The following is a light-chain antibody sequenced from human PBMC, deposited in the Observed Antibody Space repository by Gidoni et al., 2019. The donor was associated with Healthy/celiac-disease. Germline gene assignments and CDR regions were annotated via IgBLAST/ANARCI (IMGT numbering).Light chain of an antibody. Sequence: ELVMTQSPATLSVSPGERATLSCRASQSVSSNLAWYQQKPGQAPRLLIDGASTRATGIPARFRGSGSGTEFTLTISSLQSEDFAVYYCQQYNNWPPMYTFGQGTKLEIK. J-gene: IGKJ2*01. V-gene: IGKV3-15*01. CDR1: QSVSSN. CDR2: GAS. CDR3: QQYNNWPPMYT.